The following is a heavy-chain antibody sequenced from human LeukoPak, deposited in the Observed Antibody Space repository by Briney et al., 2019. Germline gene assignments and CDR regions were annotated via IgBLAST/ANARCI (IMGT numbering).Heavy chain of an antibody. D-gene: IGHD4-23*01. J-gene: IGHJ4*02. CDR1: GFTFSSYG. CDR2: ISYDGSNK. Sequence: GGSLRLSCAASGFTFSSYGMHWVRQAPGKGLEWVAVISYDGSNKYYADSVKGRFTISRDNSKNTLYLQMNSLRAEDTAVYYCAKDRVTYGGNSASDYWGQGTLVTVSS. CDR3: AKDRVTYGGNSASDY. V-gene: IGHV3-30*18.